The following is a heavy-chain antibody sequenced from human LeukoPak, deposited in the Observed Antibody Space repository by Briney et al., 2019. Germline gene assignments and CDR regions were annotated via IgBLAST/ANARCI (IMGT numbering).Heavy chain of an antibody. V-gene: IGHV3-23*01. Sequence: GGSLRLCCAASGFTFSSYAMSWVRQAPGKGLEWVSAISGSGGSTYYADSVKGRFTISRDNSKNTLYLQMNSLRAEDTAVYYCAKHWAATVTYFDYWGQGTLVTVSS. CDR1: GFTFSSYA. CDR3: AKHWAATVTYFDY. CDR2: ISGSGGST. D-gene: IGHD4-11*01. J-gene: IGHJ4*02.